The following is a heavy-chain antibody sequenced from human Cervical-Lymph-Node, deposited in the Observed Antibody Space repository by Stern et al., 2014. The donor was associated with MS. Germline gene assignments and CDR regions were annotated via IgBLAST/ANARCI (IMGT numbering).Heavy chain of an antibody. J-gene: IGHJ4*02. V-gene: IGHV2-26*01. Sequence: QVPLRESGPVLVKPTETLTLTCTVSGFSLSNVRMSVSWIRQPPGKALEWLAHIFSNDEKSYNTSLKSRVTISKDTSKSQVVLTMTSMDPVDTATYFCARMEITSGRYDYWGQGQLVTVSS. D-gene: IGHD3-10*01. CDR2: IFSNDEK. CDR3: ARMEITSGRYDY. CDR1: GFSLSNVRMS.